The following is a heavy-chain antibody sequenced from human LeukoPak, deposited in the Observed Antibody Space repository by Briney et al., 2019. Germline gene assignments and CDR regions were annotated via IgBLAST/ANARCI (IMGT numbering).Heavy chain of an antibody. V-gene: IGHV1-18*01. J-gene: IGHJ5*02. CDR1: GYTFTSYG. D-gene: IGHD4-17*01. CDR3: ARDLTTMTNNWFDP. Sequence: ASVKVSCKASGYTFTSYGISWVRQAPGQGLEWMGWISAYNGNTIYTQKLQGRVTMTTDTSTSIAYMELRSLRSDDTAVYYCARDLTTMTNNWFDPWGQGTLVTVSS. CDR2: ISAYNGNT.